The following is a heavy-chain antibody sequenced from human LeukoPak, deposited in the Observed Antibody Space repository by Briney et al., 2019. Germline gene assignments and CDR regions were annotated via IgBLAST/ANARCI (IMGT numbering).Heavy chain of an antibody. CDR1: GGSISGSY. V-gene: IGHV4-59*01. J-gene: IGHJ5*02. Sequence: LETLSLTCTVSGGSISGSYWSWIRQPPGKGLEWIGYIYYSGNTNYNPSLKSRVTISVDTSKNQFSLKLSSVTAADTAVYYCARGWYDWGLNHWGQGTLVTVSS. D-gene: IGHD3-16*01. CDR3: ARGWYDWGLNH. CDR2: IYYSGNT.